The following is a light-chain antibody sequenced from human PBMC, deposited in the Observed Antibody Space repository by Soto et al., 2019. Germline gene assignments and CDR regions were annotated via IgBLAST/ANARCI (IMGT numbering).Light chain of an antibody. V-gene: IGLV2-23*01. Sequence: QSVLTQPASVSGSPGQSITISCTGTNGDVGSYNLVSWYQQHPGKAPKVMIYEGSKRPSGLSNRFSGSKSGNTAFLTISGLQPEDEADYYCCSYAGSSTWVFGGGTKLTVL. CDR2: EGS. J-gene: IGLJ3*02. CDR3: CSYAGSSTWV. CDR1: NGDVGSYNL.